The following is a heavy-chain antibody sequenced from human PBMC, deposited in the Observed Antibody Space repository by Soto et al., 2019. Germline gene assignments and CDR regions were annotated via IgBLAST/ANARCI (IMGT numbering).Heavy chain of an antibody. CDR2: INPILSMS. CDR3: ASSYGSGYRAFDY. J-gene: IGHJ4*02. Sequence: QVQLVQSGAEVKKPGSSVRVSCKASGDTFSFYSINWVRQAPGLGLEWMGRINPILSMSNYAQRFQGRVTVTADKSKRTAYMELSSLRSEDTAMYYCASSYGSGYRAFDYWGQGALGTVSS. D-gene: IGHD3-10*01. V-gene: IGHV1-69*02. CDR1: GDTFSFYS.